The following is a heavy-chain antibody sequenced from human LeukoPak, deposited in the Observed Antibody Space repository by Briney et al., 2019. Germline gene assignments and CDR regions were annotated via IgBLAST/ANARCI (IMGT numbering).Heavy chain of an antibody. V-gene: IGHV4-39*01. D-gene: IGHD2-2*01. J-gene: IGHJ3*02. CDR3: ASGVLPTAVVTGDGFDI. Sequence: SETLSLTCTVSGGSISSSSYYWGWIRQPPGKGLEWIGSIYYSGSTYYNPSLKSRVTISVDTSKNQFSLKLSSVTAADTAVYYCASGVLPTAVVTGDGFDIWGQGTTVTVSS. CDR1: GGSISSSSYY. CDR2: IYYSGST.